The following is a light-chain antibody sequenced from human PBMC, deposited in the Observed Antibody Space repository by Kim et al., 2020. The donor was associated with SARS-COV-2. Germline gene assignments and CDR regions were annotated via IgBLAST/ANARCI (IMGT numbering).Light chain of an antibody. CDR2: QDN. V-gene: IGLV3-1*01. CDR3: QAWDSSTHNYV. CDR1: KLGDKY. J-gene: IGLJ1*01. Sequence: QKSSINCAGYKLGDKYVSWYQQKPGKSRVVVNYQDNQRASGMPVRFSVSNSGNTATLTISGTQAMDEADYYCQAWDSSTHNYVFGAGTKVTVL.